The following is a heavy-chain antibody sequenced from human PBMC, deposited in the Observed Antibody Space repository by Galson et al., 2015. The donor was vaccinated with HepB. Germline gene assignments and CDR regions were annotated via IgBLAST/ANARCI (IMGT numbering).Heavy chain of an antibody. Sequence: SLRLSCAASGFTFSSYTMGWVRQTPGKGLEWVALVSSDENNIYYADSVRGRFTISRDNSRDTLYLQMNSLRAEDTAVYYCARTFYFDYWGQGTLVTVSS. V-gene: IGHV3-30*04. CDR2: VSSDENNI. CDR3: ARTFYFDY. CDR1: GFTFSSYT. J-gene: IGHJ4*02.